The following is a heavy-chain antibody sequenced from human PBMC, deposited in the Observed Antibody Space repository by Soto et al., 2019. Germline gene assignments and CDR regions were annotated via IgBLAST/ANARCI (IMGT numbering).Heavy chain of an antibody. V-gene: IGHV4-34*01. Sequence: SDTLSLTCAVYGGSFSGYYWSWIRQPPGKGLEWIGEINHSGSTNYNPSLKSRVTISVDTSKNQFSLKLSSVTAADTAVYYCARSGSVIAVAGSLHYLDYWGQGTLVTVSS. CDR1: GGSFSGYY. J-gene: IGHJ4*02. CDR2: INHSGST. CDR3: ARSGSVIAVAGSLHYLDY. D-gene: IGHD6-19*01.